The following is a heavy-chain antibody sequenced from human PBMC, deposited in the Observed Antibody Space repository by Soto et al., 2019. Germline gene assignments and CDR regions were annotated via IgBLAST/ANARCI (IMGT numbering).Heavy chain of an antibody. J-gene: IGHJ5*02. CDR1: GFTFSSYS. CDR2: ISSSSSYI. Sequence: GGSLRLSCAASGFTFSSYSMNWVRQAPGKGLEWVSSISSSSSYIYYADSVKGRFTISRDSAKNSLYLQMNSLRAEDTAVYYCARDEAPPDYTWFDPWGQGTLVTVSS. CDR3: ARDEAPPDYTWFDP. V-gene: IGHV3-21*01.